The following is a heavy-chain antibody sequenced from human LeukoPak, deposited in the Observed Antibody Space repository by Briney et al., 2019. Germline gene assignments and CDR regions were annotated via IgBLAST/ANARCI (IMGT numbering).Heavy chain of an antibody. CDR1: GFTFSSYA. Sequence: GGSLRLSCAASGFTFSSYAMHWVRQAPGKGLEWVAVISYDGSNKYYADSVKGRFTISRDNSKNTLYLQMNSLRAEDTAVYYCARAEYSSSPTYFDYWGQGTLVTVSS. D-gene: IGHD6-13*01. J-gene: IGHJ4*02. CDR3: ARAEYSSSPTYFDY. CDR2: ISYDGSNK. V-gene: IGHV3-30-3*01.